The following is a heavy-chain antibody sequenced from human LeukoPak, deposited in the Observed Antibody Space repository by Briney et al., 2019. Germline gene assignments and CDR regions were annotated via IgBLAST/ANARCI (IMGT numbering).Heavy chain of an antibody. V-gene: IGHV4-4*09. CDR3: ARAPTTIFDYCYYMDV. CDR1: GGSISSYY. Sequence: PSETLSLTCTVSGGSISSYYWSWVRQPPGKGLEWIGYIYTSGSTNYNPSPKSRVTISVATSKNQCSLKLSSVTAADTAVYYCARAPTTIFDYCYYMDVWGKGTTVTVSS. D-gene: IGHD3-3*01. CDR2: IYTSGST. J-gene: IGHJ6*03.